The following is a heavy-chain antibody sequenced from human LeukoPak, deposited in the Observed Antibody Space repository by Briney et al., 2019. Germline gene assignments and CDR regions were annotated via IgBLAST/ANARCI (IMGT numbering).Heavy chain of an antibody. CDR1: GYTFTGYY. CDR2: INPNSGGT. D-gene: IGHD4-11*01. J-gene: IGHJ6*03. Sequence: ASVKVSCTASGYTFTGYYIHWVRQAPGQGLEWMGWINPNSGGTNYAQKFHGRVTLTRDTSISTAYMELSRLRSDDTALYYCARGGGDTTGFYHYYMDVWGKGTTVTVSS. V-gene: IGHV1-2*02. CDR3: ARGGGDTTGFYHYYMDV.